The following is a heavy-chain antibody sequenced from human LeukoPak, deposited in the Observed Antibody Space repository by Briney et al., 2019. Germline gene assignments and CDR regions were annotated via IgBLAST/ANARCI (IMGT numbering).Heavy chain of an antibody. CDR2: IYPGDSDT. V-gene: IGHV5-51*01. Sequence: PGESLKISCKGSGYSFTSYWIGWVRQMPGKGLEWMGIIYPGDSDTRYSPSFQGQVTISADKSISTAYLQWSSLKASDTAIYYCARQYYDVLTGFYIHFDYWGQGTLVTVSS. D-gene: IGHD3-9*01. CDR3: ARQYYDVLTGFYIHFDY. CDR1: GYSFTSYW. J-gene: IGHJ4*02.